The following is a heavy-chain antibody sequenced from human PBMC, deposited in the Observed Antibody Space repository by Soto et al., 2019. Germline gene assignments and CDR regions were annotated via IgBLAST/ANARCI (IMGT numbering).Heavy chain of an antibody. Sequence: GGSLRLSCVASGFTLSRYWMSWVRQAPGKGLEWVAIIKPDGSEKDHVDSVKGRFTISRDNAKNSLFLQMDSLTVEDTAVYYCARDWEGSGWPADFWGQGTLVTVSS. CDR1: GFTLSRYW. D-gene: IGHD6-19*01. CDR3: ARDWEGSGWPADF. J-gene: IGHJ4*02. CDR2: IKPDGSEK. V-gene: IGHV3-7*01.